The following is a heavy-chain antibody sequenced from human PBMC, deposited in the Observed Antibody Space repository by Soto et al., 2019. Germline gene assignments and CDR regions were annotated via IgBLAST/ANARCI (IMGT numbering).Heavy chain of an antibody. CDR2: IYAGGST. CDR1: GFTVSSKY. Sequence: GGSLRLSCAVSGFTVSSKYLNWVRQAPGKGLEWVSVIYAGGSTYYADSVKGRFTISRDESKNMLYLQINSLRAEDTAVYYCGTEGSRHGFIAPYFDYWGQGTLVTVSS. V-gene: IGHV3-53*01. CDR3: GTEGSRHGFIAPYFDY. D-gene: IGHD2-15*01. J-gene: IGHJ4*02.